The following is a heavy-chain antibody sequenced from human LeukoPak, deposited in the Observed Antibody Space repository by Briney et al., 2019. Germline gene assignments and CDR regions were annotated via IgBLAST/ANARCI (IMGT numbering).Heavy chain of an antibody. CDR1: GYTFTGYY. CDR2: ISAYNGNT. J-gene: IGHJ3*02. Sequence: ASVKVSCKASGYTFTGYYMHWVRQAPGQGLEWMGWISAYNGNTNYAQKLQGRVTMTTDTSTSTAYMELRSLRSDDTAVYYCARGRYNWNDIDAFDIWGQGTMVTVSS. V-gene: IGHV1-18*04. D-gene: IGHD1-1*01. CDR3: ARGRYNWNDIDAFDI.